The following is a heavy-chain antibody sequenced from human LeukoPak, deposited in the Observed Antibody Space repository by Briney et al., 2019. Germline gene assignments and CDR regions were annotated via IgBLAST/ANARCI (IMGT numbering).Heavy chain of an antibody. J-gene: IGHJ5*02. Sequence: SETLSLTCTVSGGSISSGGYYWSWIRQHPGKGLEWIGYIYYSGSTYYNPSLKSRVTISVDASKNQFSLKLSSVTAADTAVYYCARGGNSGSYWFDPWGQGTLVTVSS. CDR1: GGSISSGGYY. CDR2: IYYSGST. CDR3: ARGGNSGSYWFDP. V-gene: IGHV4-31*03. D-gene: IGHD4-23*01.